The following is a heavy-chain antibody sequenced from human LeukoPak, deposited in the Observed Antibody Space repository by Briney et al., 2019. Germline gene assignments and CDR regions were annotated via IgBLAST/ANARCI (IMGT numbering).Heavy chain of an antibody. CDR2: IKQDGSEK. J-gene: IGHJ4*02. D-gene: IGHD3-22*01. CDR1: GFTFSNSW. CDR3: ARDLYRIVVVPHYFDY. V-gene: IGHV3-7*01. Sequence: PGGSLRLSCAASGFTFSNSWMSWVRQAPGKVLEWVANIKQDGSEKYYVDSVKGRFTISRDNAKNSLYLQMNSLRAEDTAVYYCARDLYRIVVVPHYFDYWGQGTLVTVSS.